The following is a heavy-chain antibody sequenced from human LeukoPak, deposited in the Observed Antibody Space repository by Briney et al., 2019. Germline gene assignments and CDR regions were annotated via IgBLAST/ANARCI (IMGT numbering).Heavy chain of an antibody. Sequence: PSETLSLTCTVSGGSISSSSYYWGWIRQPPGKGLEWIGSIYYSGSTYYNPSPKSRVTISVDTSKNQFSLKLSSVTAADTAVYYCARGPASSGYFVYWGQGTLVTVSS. CDR1: GGSISSSSYY. CDR2: IYYSGST. D-gene: IGHD3-22*01. V-gene: IGHV4-39*07. J-gene: IGHJ4*02. CDR3: ARGPASSGYFVY.